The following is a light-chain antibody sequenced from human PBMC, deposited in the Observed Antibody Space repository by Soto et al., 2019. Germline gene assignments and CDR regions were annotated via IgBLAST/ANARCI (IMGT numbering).Light chain of an antibody. J-gene: IGKJ4*01. CDR2: DLS. CDR3: QQRSNWPPT. V-gene: IGKV3-11*01. CDR1: QSVSSY. Sequence: EIVLTQSPATLSLSPGERATLSCRASQSVSSYLAWYQQKPGQAPRLLIYDLSNRATGIPARFSVSGSGTDFTLTISSLEPEDFAVYYCQQRSNWPPTFGGGTKVEIK.